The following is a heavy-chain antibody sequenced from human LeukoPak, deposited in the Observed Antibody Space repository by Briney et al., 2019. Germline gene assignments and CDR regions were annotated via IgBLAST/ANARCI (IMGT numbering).Heavy chain of an antibody. D-gene: IGHD6-13*01. V-gene: IGHV4-34*01. J-gene: IGHJ4*02. CDR2: INHSGST. CDR3: ARGKRGYSSSWCDY. Sequence: SETLSLTCAVYGGSFNGYYWTWIRQTPGKGLEWIGEINHSGSTNYNPSLKSRVTISVDTSKNQFSLKLSSVTAADTAVYYCARGKRGYSSSWCDYWGQGTLVTVSS. CDR1: GGSFNGYY.